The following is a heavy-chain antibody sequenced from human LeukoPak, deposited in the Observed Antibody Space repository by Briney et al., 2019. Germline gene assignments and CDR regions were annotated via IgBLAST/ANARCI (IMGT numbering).Heavy chain of an antibody. Sequence: PSETLSLTCGVYGGSLRGYYWSWIRQPPGKGLEWIGEINHSGRTNYHPSLKSRVSISVDTSKNHCSLRLRSVTAADTAVYYCATWGYSFDIWGQGTTVTVSS. CDR1: GGSLRGYY. J-gene: IGHJ3*02. V-gene: IGHV4-34*01. CDR2: INHSGRT. CDR3: ATWGYSFDI. D-gene: IGHD3-16*01.